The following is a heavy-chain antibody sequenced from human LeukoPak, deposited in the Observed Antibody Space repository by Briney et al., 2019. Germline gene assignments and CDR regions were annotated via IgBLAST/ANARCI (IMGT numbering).Heavy chain of an antibody. CDR3: ARDKEARQQLVPAYYYYGMDV. CDR1: GFTFSSYA. Sequence: GGSLRLSCAASGFTFSSYAMHWVRQAPGKGLEWVAVISYDGSNKYYADSVKGRFTISRDNYKNTLYLQMNSLRAEDTAVYYCARDKEARQQLVPAYYYYGMDVWGQGTTVTVSS. D-gene: IGHD6-13*01. CDR2: ISYDGSNK. J-gene: IGHJ6*02. V-gene: IGHV3-30-3*01.